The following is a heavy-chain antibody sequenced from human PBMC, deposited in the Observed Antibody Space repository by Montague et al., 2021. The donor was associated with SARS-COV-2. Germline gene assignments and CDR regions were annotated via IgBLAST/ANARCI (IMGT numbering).Heavy chain of an antibody. J-gene: IGHJ6*02. CDR2: IYYTGST. CDR1: GGSMINNY. D-gene: IGHD5-12*01. Sequence: SETLSITCSVSGGSMINNYWSWIRQPPGKGLEWMGYIYYTGSTDYNPSLESRATLSMDTSKNEFSLKLTSVTAADTAVYYCARGGGRLQYSYYYGMDVWGQGTTVTGS. CDR3: ARGGGRLQYSYYYGMDV. V-gene: IGHV4-59*01.